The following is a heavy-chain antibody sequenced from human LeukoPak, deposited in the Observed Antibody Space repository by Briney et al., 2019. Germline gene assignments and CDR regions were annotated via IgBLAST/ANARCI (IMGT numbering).Heavy chain of an antibody. CDR2: IYHSGST. CDR3: ARAPGPFGVASMSYFDY. D-gene: IGHD3-3*01. Sequence: PSQTLSLTCTVSGGSISSGDYSWSWIRQPPGKGLEWIGYIYHSGSTYYNPSLKSRVTISVDRSKNQFSLKLSSVTAADTAVYYCARAPGPFGVASMSYFDYWGQGTLVTVSS. V-gene: IGHV4-30-2*01. J-gene: IGHJ4*02. CDR1: GGSISSGDYS.